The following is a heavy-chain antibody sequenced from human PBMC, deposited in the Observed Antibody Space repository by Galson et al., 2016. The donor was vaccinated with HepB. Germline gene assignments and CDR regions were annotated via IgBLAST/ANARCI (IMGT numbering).Heavy chain of an antibody. Sequence: SVKVSCKASGYTFTTYYMHWVRQAPGQGLEWMGIIDPSGGSTSYAQKFQGRVTMTRDTSTSTVYMDLSSLRSEDTAVYYCARGRWGILTGPRWDYYYGMDVWGKGTTVTVSS. V-gene: IGHV1-46*03. D-gene: IGHD3-9*01. CDR1: GYTFTTYY. J-gene: IGHJ6*04. CDR3: ARGRWGILTGPRWDYYYGMDV. CDR2: IDPSGGST.